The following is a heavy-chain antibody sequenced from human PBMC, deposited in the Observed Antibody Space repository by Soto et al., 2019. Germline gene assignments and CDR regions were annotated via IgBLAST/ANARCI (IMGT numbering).Heavy chain of an antibody. D-gene: IGHD6-19*01. CDR1: GGTFSTYS. J-gene: IGHJ4*02. Sequence: QVQLVQSGAEVKEPGSSVKVSCKASGGTFSTYSISWVRQAPGQGLEWMGMIIPMFGTPDYAQKSQGRVTITADESTSTVYMELSSLRSEDTAVYYCAREGGAYSIGWRYFDYWGQGTLVTVSS. CDR2: IIPMFGTP. CDR3: AREGGAYSIGWRYFDY. V-gene: IGHV1-69*18.